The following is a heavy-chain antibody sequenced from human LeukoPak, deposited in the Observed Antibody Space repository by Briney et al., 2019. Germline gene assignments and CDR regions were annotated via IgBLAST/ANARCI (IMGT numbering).Heavy chain of an antibody. CDR3: AKDGRYYGSGSYYTVTENYYYYYYMDV. J-gene: IGHJ6*03. CDR2: FDPEDGET. CDR1: GYTLTELS. V-gene: IGHV1-24*01. D-gene: IGHD3-10*01. Sequence: ASVKVSCKVSGYTLTELSMHWVRQAPGKGLEWMGGFDPEDGETIYAQKFQGRVTMTEDTSTDTAYMELSSLRSEDTAVYYCAKDGRYYGSGSYYTVTENYYYYYYMDVWGKGTTVTISS.